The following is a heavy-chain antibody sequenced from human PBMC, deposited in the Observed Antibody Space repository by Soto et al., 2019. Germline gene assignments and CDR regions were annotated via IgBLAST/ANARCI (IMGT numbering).Heavy chain of an antibody. CDR3: VPLCRYCSTTTPS. V-gene: IGHV3-23*01. J-gene: IGHJ4*02. Sequence: EVQLLVSGGGLVQPGGSLRLSCAASGFTFSTYAMSWVRQAPRKGLEWVSAISGNGGDYTYYADSVKGRFTISRDNSKNTLYLQMNSLRAEDTAVYYCVPLCRYCSTTTPSWGQGTLVTVSS. CDR2: ISGNGGDYT. D-gene: IGHD2-2*01. CDR1: GFTFSTYA.